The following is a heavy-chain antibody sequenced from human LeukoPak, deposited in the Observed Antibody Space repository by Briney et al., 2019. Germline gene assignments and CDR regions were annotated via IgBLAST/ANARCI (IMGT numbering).Heavy chain of an antibody. Sequence: PSETLSLTCAVYGGSFSGYYWSWIRQPPGKGLEWIGEINHSGSTNYNPSLKSRVTISVDTSKNQVSLKLSSVTAADTAVYYCAVDYGGNSHFDYWGQGTLVTVSS. CDR1: GGSFSGYY. CDR3: AVDYGGNSHFDY. J-gene: IGHJ4*02. V-gene: IGHV4-34*01. CDR2: INHSGST. D-gene: IGHD4-23*01.